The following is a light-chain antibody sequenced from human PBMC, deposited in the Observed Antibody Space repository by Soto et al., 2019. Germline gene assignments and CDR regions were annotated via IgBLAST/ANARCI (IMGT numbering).Light chain of an antibody. Sequence: EIVLTQSPGTLSLSPGERATLSCRVSQSVSSSYLAWYQQKPGQAPRLLIYGASSRATGIPDRFSGSGSGTDFTLTISRLEPEDFAVYYCQQRSNWPPITFGQGTRLEIK. J-gene: IGKJ5*01. CDR3: QQRSNWPPIT. V-gene: IGKV3D-20*02. CDR2: GAS. CDR1: QSVSSSY.